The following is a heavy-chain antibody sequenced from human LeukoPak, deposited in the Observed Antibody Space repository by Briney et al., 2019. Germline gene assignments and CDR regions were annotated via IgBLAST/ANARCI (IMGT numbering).Heavy chain of an antibody. CDR1: GGSISSSSYY. D-gene: IGHD3-9*01. V-gene: IGHV4-61*01. CDR2: IYYSGST. CDR3: ARVSGYYSDAFDI. Sequence: SETLSLTCTVSGGSISSSSYYWSWIRQPPGKGLEWIGYIYYSGSTNYNPSLKSRVTISVDTSKNQFSLKLSSVTAADTAVYYCARVSGYYSDAFDIWGQGTMVTVSS. J-gene: IGHJ3*02.